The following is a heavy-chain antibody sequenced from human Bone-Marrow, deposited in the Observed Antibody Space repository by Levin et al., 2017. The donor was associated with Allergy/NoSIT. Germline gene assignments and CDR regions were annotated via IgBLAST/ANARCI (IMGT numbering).Heavy chain of an antibody. CDR3: ARDTEGSGYVVGSFDL. Sequence: SGGSLRLSCAASGFSFSDYYMSWIRQAPGKGLEWVSYISSSGSTIYYADSVKGRFTISRDNARNSLYLQMNSLRAEDTAVYYCARDTEGSGYVVGSFDLWGQGTLVTVSS. J-gene: IGHJ5*02. V-gene: IGHV3-11*01. D-gene: IGHD2-15*01. CDR2: ISSSGSTI. CDR1: GFSFSDYY.